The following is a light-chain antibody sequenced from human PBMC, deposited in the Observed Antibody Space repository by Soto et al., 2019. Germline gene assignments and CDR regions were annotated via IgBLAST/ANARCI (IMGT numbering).Light chain of an antibody. CDR1: SRDVGAYDY. CDR2: YVD. Sequence: QSVLTQPASVSGSPGQSITISCNGTSRDVGAYDYVSWYLQYPDKAPQLLIYYVDHRPSGVSSRFSGSKSGNTASLTISGLQAEDEGDYYCCSYADGSIYFFGTGTKLTVL. V-gene: IGLV2-14*03. CDR3: CSYADGSIYF. J-gene: IGLJ1*01.